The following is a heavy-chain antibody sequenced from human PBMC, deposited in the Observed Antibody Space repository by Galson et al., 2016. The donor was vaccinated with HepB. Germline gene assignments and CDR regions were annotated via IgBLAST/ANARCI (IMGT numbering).Heavy chain of an antibody. Sequence: SLRLSCAASGISFSRKWMTWVRQAPGKGLEWVANIKQDGSEKYYADSVKGRSTISRDNTENSLYLQMNSLRAEDTAVYYCARGYSWVDVWGQGTTVTVSS. J-gene: IGHJ6*02. V-gene: IGHV3-7*01. CDR1: GISFSRKW. CDR3: ARGYSWVDV. CDR2: IKQDGSEK. D-gene: IGHD2-15*01.